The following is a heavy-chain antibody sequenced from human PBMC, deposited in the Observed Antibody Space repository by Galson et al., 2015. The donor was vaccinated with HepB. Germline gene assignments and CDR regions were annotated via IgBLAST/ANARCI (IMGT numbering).Heavy chain of an antibody. CDR2: IIPIFGTA. CDR1: GGTFSSYA. D-gene: IGHD3-10*01. J-gene: IGHJ4*02. CDR3: ASPRAGRRFGEFVGNDGGILDY. Sequence: SVKVSCKASGGTFSSYALSWLRQAPGQGLEWMGGIIPIFGTANYAQKFQGRVTITADESTSTAYMELSSLRSEDTAVYYCASPRAGRRFGEFVGNDGGILDYWGQGTLVTVSS. V-gene: IGHV1-69*13.